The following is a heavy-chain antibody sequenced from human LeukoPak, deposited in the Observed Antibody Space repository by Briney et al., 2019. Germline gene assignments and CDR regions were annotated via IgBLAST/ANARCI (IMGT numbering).Heavy chain of an antibody. J-gene: IGHJ4*02. D-gene: IGHD3-10*01. CDR3: ARDFDYYGSGSYFDY. CDR1: GGSISSYY. Sequence: PSETLSLTCTVSGGSISSYYWSWIRQPPGKGLEWIGYTYYSGSTNYNPSLKSRVTISVDTSRNQFSLKLSSVTAADTAVYYCARDFDYYGSGSYFDYWGQGTLVTVSS. V-gene: IGHV4-59*01. CDR2: TYYSGST.